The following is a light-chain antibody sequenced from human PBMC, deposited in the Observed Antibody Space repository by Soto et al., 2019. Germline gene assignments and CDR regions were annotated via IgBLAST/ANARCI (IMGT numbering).Light chain of an antibody. V-gene: IGLV3-1*01. CDR3: QAWDSSIVV. CDR1: KLGNKY. J-gene: IGLJ2*01. Sequence: SYELTQPPSVSVSPGQTASITCSGDKLGNKYACWYQQKTRQSPVLVIYQDSKRPSGILERFSGSNSGNTATLTISGTQAMDEADYYCQAWDSSIVVFGGGTKVTVL. CDR2: QDS.